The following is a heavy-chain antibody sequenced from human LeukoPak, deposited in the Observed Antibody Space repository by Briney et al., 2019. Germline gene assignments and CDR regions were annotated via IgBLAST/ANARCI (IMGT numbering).Heavy chain of an antibody. D-gene: IGHD6-13*01. CDR3: ARDRIAAADPFFDY. CDR1: GFTFSSYS. J-gene: IGHJ4*02. Sequence: PGGSLRLSCAASGFTFSSYSMNWVRQAPGKGLEWVSYISSSGSTIYYADSVKGRFTISRDNAKNSLYLQMNSLRAKTTAVYYCARDRIAAADPFFDYWGQGTLVTVSS. CDR2: ISSSGSTI. V-gene: IGHV3-48*04.